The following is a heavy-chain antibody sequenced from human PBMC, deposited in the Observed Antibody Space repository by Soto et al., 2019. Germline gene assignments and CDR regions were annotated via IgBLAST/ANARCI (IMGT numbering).Heavy chain of an antibody. D-gene: IGHD3-10*01. V-gene: IGHV4-39*01. J-gene: IGHJ4*02. Sequence: SETLSLTCTVSGGSISSSSYYWGWIRQPPGKGLEWIGSIYYSGNTYYNPSLKSRVTISVDTAKNQFSLKLSSVTAADTAVYYCARHFYFGSGSYYTRPFVFGGQEPLVTVPS. CDR2: IYYSGNT. CDR3: ARHFYFGSGSYYTRPFVF. CDR1: GGSISSSSYY.